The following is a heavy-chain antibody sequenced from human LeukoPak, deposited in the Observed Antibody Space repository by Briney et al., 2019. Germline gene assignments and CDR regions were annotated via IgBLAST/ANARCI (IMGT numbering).Heavy chain of an antibody. CDR2: FDPEDGET. D-gene: IGHD2-15*01. Sequence: ASVKVSCKVSGYTLTELSMHWVRQAPGKGLEWMGGFDPEDGETIYAQKFQGRVTMTEGTSTDTAYMELSSLRSEDTAVYYCAARMTCSGGSCDYWGQGTLVTVSS. V-gene: IGHV1-24*01. CDR3: AARMTCSGGSCDY. CDR1: GYTLTELS. J-gene: IGHJ4*02.